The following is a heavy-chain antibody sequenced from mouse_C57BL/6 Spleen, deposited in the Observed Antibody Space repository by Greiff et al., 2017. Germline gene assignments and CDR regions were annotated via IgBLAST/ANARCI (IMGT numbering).Heavy chain of an antibody. CDR3: ARQDYGSSLWYFDV. J-gene: IGHJ1*03. Sequence: VQLKESGGGLVQPGGSLKLSCAASGFTFSDYGMAWVRQAPRKGPEWVAFISNLAYSIYYADTVTGRFTISRENAKNTLYLEMSSLRSEDTAMYYCARQDYGSSLWYFDVWGTGTTVTVSS. V-gene: IGHV5-15*01. D-gene: IGHD1-1*01. CDR1: GFTFSDYG. CDR2: ISNLAYSI.